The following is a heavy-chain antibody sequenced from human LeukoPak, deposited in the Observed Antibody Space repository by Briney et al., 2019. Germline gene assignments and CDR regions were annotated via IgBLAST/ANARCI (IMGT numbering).Heavy chain of an antibody. CDR1: GGSITSRDYY. J-gene: IGHJ5*02. D-gene: IGHD2-15*01. CDR2: IYYSGTT. CDR3: ARVNTQGVPSP. Sequence: SETLSLTCAVSGGSITSRDYYWGWIRQPPGKGLEWIASIYYSGTTHYNPSHQSRVTMSVDTSKNQFSLKLSSVTAADTAVYYCARVNTQGVPSPWGQGILVTVSS. V-gene: IGHV4-39*01.